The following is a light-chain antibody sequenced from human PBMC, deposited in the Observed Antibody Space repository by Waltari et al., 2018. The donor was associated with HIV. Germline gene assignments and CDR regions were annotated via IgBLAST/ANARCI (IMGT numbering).Light chain of an antibody. Sequence: IVMTPSPATLSVSPGASVALSCRASQSVGSAVAGYQKEPGQGPRLLIYGASTRATGVQARFSGSGSETEFTLTISSLQSEDFAVYYCQQYNKWPRTFGGGTKVGIK. V-gene: IGKV3-15*01. CDR2: GAS. CDR3: QQYNKWPRT. CDR1: QSVGSA. J-gene: IGKJ4*01.